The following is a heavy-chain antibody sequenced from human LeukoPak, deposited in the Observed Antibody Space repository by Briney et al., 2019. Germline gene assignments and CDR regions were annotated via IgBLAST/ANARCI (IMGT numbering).Heavy chain of an antibody. CDR2: INHSGST. J-gene: IGHJ4*02. D-gene: IGHD2-2*01. CDR3: ARRRGYCSSTSCYLFDY. V-gene: IGHV4-34*01. CDR1: GGSFSGYY. Sequence: PSETLSLTCAVYGGSFSGYYWSWIRQPPGKGLEWIGEINHSGSTNYNPSLKSRVTISVDTSKNQFSLKLSSVTAADTAVYYCARRRGYCSSTSCYLFDYWGQGTLVTVSS.